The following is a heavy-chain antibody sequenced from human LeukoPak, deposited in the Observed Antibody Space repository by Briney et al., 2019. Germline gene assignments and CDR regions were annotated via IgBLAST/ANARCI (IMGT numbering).Heavy chain of an antibody. CDR1: GGSFSGYY. Sequence: SETLSLTCAVYGGSFSGYYWSWIRQPPGKGLEWIGGINHSGSTNYNPSLKSRVSMSVDTSTNQFSLKLSSVTAADTAVYYCARDSLVHPNRWFDPWGQGTLVIVSS. CDR2: INHSGST. V-gene: IGHV4-34*01. D-gene: IGHD6-13*01. J-gene: IGHJ5*02. CDR3: ARDSLVHPNRWFDP.